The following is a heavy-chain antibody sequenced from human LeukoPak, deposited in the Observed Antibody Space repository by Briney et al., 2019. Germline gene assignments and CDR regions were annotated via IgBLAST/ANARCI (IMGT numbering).Heavy chain of an antibody. D-gene: IGHD6-19*01. Sequence: ASVKFSCKASGYTFTGHYMHWVRQAPGQGPEWMAWINPNSGDTNYAQKFQGRVTLTRDASIGTAYMEMNRLTYDDTAIYYCARDVYTSGWRYFDLWGHGTLVTVSS. CDR1: GYTFTGHY. CDR2: INPNSGDT. CDR3: ARDVYTSGWRYFDL. J-gene: IGHJ2*01. V-gene: IGHV1-2*02.